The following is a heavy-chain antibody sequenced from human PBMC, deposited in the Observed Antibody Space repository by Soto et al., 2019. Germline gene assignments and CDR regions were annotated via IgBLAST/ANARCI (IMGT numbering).Heavy chain of an antibody. V-gene: IGHV4-4*02. CDR1: GGSITSANW. CDR2: ISHSGIT. CDR3: ARVLRGWFDP. J-gene: IGHJ5*02. Sequence: SETLSLTCAVSGGSITSANWWTWVRQPPGGGLEWIGEISHSGITNYKASLKSRVTMSVDKTKNDVSLKLTSVTAADTAVYYCARVLRGWFDPWGQGTPATVSS.